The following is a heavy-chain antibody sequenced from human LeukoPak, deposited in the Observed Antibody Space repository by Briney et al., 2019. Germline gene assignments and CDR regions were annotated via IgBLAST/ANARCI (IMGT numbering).Heavy chain of an antibody. CDR2: ISAYNGNT. CDR1: GYTFTSYA. D-gene: IGHD1-1*01. Sequence: ASVKVSCKASGYTFTSYAISWVRQAPGQGLEWMGWISAYNGNTNYAQKFQDRVTMTSDTSTSTTYMELRSLGSDDTAVYFCARADMSPGDNGIDYWGQGTRVTVSS. V-gene: IGHV1-18*01. CDR3: ARADMSPGDNGIDY. J-gene: IGHJ4*02.